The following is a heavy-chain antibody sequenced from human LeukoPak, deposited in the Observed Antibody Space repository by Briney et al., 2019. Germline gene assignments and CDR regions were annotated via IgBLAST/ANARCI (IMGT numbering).Heavy chain of an antibody. V-gene: IGHV3-30*18. Sequence: RSGGSLRLSCAASGLTFSSYGMHWVRQAPGKGLEWVAVISYDGSNKYYADSVKDRFTISRDNSKNTLYLQMNSLRAEDTAVYYCAKVDSSGYYRPAYFDYWGQGTLVTVSS. CDR2: ISYDGSNK. D-gene: IGHD3-22*01. J-gene: IGHJ4*02. CDR1: GLTFSSYG. CDR3: AKVDSSGYYRPAYFDY.